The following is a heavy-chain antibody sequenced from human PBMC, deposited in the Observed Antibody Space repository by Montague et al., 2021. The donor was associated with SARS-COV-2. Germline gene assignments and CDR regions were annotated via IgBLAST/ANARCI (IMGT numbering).Heavy chain of an antibody. Sequence: SLRLSCAASGFTFSSYGMHWVRQALGKGLEWVAVISYDGSNKYYADSVKGRFTISRDNSKNTLYLQMNSLRAEDTAVYYCAKDLTIFGVVIETNYYYYYGMDVWGQGTTVTVSS. D-gene: IGHD3-3*01. J-gene: IGHJ6*02. CDR2: ISYDGSNK. CDR3: AKDLTIFGVVIETNYYYYYGMDV. V-gene: IGHV3-30*18. CDR1: GFTFSSYG.